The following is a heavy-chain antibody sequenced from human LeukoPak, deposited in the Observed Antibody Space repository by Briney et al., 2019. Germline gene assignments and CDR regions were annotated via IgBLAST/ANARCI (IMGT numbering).Heavy chain of an antibody. Sequence: PSETLSLTCTVSGGSISSSSYYWGWIRQPPGKGLEWIGEINHSGSTNYNPSLKSRVTISVDTSKNQFSLKLSSVTAANTAVYYCARDAPPPDYYDSSGYDYWGQGTLVTVSS. J-gene: IGHJ4*02. CDR2: INHSGST. D-gene: IGHD3-22*01. CDR3: ARDAPPPDYYDSSGYDY. V-gene: IGHV4-39*07. CDR1: GGSISSSSYY.